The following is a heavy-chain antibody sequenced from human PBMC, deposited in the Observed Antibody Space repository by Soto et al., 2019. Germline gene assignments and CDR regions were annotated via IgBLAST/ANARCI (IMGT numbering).Heavy chain of an antibody. CDR3: AREISAAKVLDY. CDR1: GGSISSGDYY. Sequence: PSETLSLTCTVSGGSISSGDYYWSWIRQPPGKGLEWIGYIYYSGSTYYNPSLKSRVTISVDTSKNQLSMKLSSVTAEDTAVYYCAREISAAKVLDYWGQGTLVTVS. V-gene: IGHV4-30-4*01. D-gene: IGHD6-6*01. CDR2: IYYSGST. J-gene: IGHJ4*02.